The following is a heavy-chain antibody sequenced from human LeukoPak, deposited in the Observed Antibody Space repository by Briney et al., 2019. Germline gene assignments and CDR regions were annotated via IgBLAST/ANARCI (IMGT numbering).Heavy chain of an antibody. CDR1: GFTFSSYS. V-gene: IGHV3-21*01. CDR2: ISSSSSYM. D-gene: IGHD3-22*01. J-gene: IGHJ5*02. CDR3: ARDYYDSSGYTNWFDP. Sequence: PGGSLRLSCAASGFTFSSYSMNWVRQAPGKGLEWVSSISSSSSYMYYADSVKGRFTISRDNAKNSLYLQMNSLRAEDTAVYYCARDYYDSSGYTNWFDPWGQGTLVTVSS.